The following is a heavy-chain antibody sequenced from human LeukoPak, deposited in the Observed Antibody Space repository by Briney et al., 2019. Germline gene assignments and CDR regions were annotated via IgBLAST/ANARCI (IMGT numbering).Heavy chain of an antibody. J-gene: IGHJ4*02. CDR1: GFTFSSYG. D-gene: IGHD3-9*01. CDR3: AKGYYDILTGSWIDY. CDR2: ISYDGSNK. Sequence: GGSLRLSCAASGFTFSSYGMHWVRQAPGKGLEWVAVISYDGSNKYYADSVKGRFTISRDNSKNTLYLQMNSLRAEDTAVYYCAKGYYDILTGSWIDYWGQGTLVTVSS. V-gene: IGHV3-30*18.